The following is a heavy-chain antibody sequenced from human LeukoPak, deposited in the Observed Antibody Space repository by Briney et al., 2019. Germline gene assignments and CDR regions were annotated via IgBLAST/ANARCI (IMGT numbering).Heavy chain of an antibody. V-gene: IGHV6-1*01. CDR3: ARADGSGWYTY. J-gene: IGHJ4*02. D-gene: IGHD6-19*01. CDR2: TYYRSKWYN. CDR1: GDSVSSNIFA. Sequence: SQTLSLTCAISGDSVSSNIFAWNWIRLSPSRGLEWLGRTYYRSKWYNDYAVSVKSRITINPDTSKNQFSLQLTSVTPEDTAVYYCARADGSGWYTYWGQGNQVTVSS.